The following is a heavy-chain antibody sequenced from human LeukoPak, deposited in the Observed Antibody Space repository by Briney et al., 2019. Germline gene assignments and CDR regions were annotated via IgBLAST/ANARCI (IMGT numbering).Heavy chain of an antibody. CDR3: ARDRRSYGDYAAFDI. D-gene: IGHD4-17*01. Sequence: PSETLSLTCAVSGYSISSGYYWGRIRQPPGKGLEWIGSIYHSGSTYYNPSLKSRVTISVDTSKNQFSPKLSSVTAADTAVYYCARDRRSYGDYAAFDIWGQGTMVTVSS. CDR1: GYSISSGYY. CDR2: IYHSGST. V-gene: IGHV4-38-2*02. J-gene: IGHJ3*02.